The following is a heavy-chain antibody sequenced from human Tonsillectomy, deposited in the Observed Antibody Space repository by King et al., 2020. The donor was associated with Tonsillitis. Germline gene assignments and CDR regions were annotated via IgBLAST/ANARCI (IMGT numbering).Heavy chain of an antibody. CDR1: GFTFSDYD. V-gene: IGHV3-21*01. J-gene: IGHJ4*02. D-gene: IGHD4-17*01. CDR2: ISSSGTYT. CDR3: ARHRGTTVTTPLGY. Sequence: VQLVESGGGLVKPGGSLRLSCAASGFTFSDYDMNWVRQTPGKGLEWVSSISSSGTYTFYADSVKGRFTLSRDNAKKSLYLQMSSLRVEDTAVYYCARHRGTTVTTPLGYWGQGTLVTVSS.